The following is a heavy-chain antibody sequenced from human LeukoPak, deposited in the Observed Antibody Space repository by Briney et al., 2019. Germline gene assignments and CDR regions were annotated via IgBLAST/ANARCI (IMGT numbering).Heavy chain of an antibody. V-gene: IGHV3-30*04. CDR3: ARGTVVDYYYGMDV. CDR2: ISYDGSNK. CDR1: GFTFSSYA. D-gene: IGHD4-23*01. Sequence: GRSLRLSCAASGFTFSSYAMHWVRQAPGKGLEWVAVISYDGSNKYYADSVKGRFTISRGNSKNTLYLQMNSLRAEDTAVYYCARGTVVDYYYGMDVWGQGTTVTVSS. J-gene: IGHJ6*02.